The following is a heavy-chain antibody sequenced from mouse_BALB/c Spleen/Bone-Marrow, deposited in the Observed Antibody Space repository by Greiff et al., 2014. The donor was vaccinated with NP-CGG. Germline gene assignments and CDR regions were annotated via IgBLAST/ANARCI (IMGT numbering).Heavy chain of an antibody. CDR1: GYTFNRYT. D-gene: IGHD1-1*01. CDR2: IIPSSGYT. V-gene: IGHV1-4*01. J-gene: IGHJ4*01. CDR3: TIRYDARDY. Sequence: VQLQESGAELARPGASVKMSCQASGYTFNRYTMHWEKQRPGQGLEWIGYIIPSSGYTNYNQKFKDKATLTADKSSSTAYMQLSSLTSEDSAVYYCTIRYDARDYWGQGTSVTVAS.